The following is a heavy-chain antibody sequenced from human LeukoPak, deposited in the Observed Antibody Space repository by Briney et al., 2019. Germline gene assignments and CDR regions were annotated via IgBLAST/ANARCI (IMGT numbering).Heavy chain of an antibody. J-gene: IGHJ4*02. CDR1: GYMFTGYY. CDR2: INPNSGGT. Sequence: ASVKVSCKASGYMFTGYYMHWVRQAPGQGLEWMGWINPNSGGTNNPQKFQGRVTMTRDTSISTAYMELSRLTSDDAAVYYCARGDSGYSDFDYWGQGTLVTVSS. D-gene: IGHD5-12*01. CDR3: ARGDSGYSDFDY. V-gene: IGHV1-2*02.